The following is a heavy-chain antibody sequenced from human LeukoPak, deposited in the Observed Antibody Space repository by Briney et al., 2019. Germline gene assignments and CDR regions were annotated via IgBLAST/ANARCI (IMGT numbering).Heavy chain of an antibody. D-gene: IGHD3-9*01. J-gene: IGHJ5*02. CDR1: GYTFTGYY. CDR2: INPNSGGT. Sequence: VASVTVSFRASGYTFTGYYMHWVRQAPGQGLEWMGWINPNSGGTNYAQKFQGRVTMTRDTSISTAHMELSRLRSDDTAVYYCARQDILTGYVWFDPWGQGTLVTVSS. V-gene: IGHV1-2*02. CDR3: ARQDILTGYVWFDP.